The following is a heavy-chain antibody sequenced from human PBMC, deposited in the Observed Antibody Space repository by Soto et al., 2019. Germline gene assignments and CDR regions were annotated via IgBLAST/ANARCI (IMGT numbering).Heavy chain of an antibody. D-gene: IGHD3-22*01. Sequence: ASVKVSCKASGGTFSSYAISWVRQAPGQGLEWMGGIIPILGIANYAQKFQGRVTITADKSTSTAYMELSSLRSEDTAVYDCARVAYYYDSSGYYYDAFDIWGQGTMVTVSS. CDR3: ARVAYYYDSSGYYYDAFDI. J-gene: IGHJ3*02. CDR2: IIPILGIA. V-gene: IGHV1-69*10. CDR1: GGTFSSYA.